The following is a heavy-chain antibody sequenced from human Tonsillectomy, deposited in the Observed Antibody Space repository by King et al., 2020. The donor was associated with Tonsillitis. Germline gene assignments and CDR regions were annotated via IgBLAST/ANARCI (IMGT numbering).Heavy chain of an antibody. CDR1: GGSINSYY. D-gene: IGHD3-10*01. Sequence: QLQESGPGLVKPSETLSLTCTVSGGSINSYYWSWIRQPPGKGLEWIGYIYYSGGTNYNPSLKSRVTISVDTSKNQFSLKLSSVTAADTAVYYCARYYYYASGIYSKSFDSWGQGTLVTVSS. CDR2: IYYSGGT. CDR3: ARYYYYASGIYSKSFDS. J-gene: IGHJ4*02. V-gene: IGHV4-59*01.